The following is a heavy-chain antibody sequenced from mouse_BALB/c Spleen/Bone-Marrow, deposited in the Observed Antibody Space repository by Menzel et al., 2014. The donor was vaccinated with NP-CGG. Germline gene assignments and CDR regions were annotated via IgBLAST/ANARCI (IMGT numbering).Heavy chain of an antibody. CDR1: GYTFTSYV. Sequence: VHVKQSGPELVKPGASVKMSCKASGYTFTSYVMHWVKQKLGQGLEWIGYIIPYNDGTNYNEKFKGKATLTSDKSSSTAYMELSSLTSEDSAVYYCARPYYYGSSGDSWFAYWGQGTLVTVSA. CDR3: ARPYYYGSSGDSWFAY. V-gene: IGHV1-14*01. CDR2: IIPYNDGT. J-gene: IGHJ3*01. D-gene: IGHD1-1*01.